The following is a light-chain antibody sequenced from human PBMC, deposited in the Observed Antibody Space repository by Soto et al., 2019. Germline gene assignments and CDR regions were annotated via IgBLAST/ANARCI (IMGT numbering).Light chain of an antibody. CDR2: GAS. CDR1: QSVSSSY. J-gene: IGKJ1*01. Sequence: LTQARCTLSLSPGERATLCWRASQSVSSSYLAWYQQKPGQAPRLLIYGASSRATGIPDRFSGSGSGTDFTLTISRLEPEDFAVYYCQQYGSSGAFGQGTKVDIK. CDR3: QQYGSSGA. V-gene: IGKV3-20*01.